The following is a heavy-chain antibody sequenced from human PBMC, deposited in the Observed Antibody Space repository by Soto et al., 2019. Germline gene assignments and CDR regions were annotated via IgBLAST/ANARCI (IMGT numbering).Heavy chain of an antibody. CDR2: INSDGSST. CDR1: GFTFSSYW. J-gene: IGHJ1*01. CDR3: ARGRGGGSGAFQH. D-gene: IGHD3-10*01. Sequence: EVQLVESGGGSVQPGGSLRLSCAASGFTFSSYWMHWVRQVPGKGLVWVSRINSDGSSTSYADSVKGRFTISRDNAKNTLYLQMSSLTAEDTAVYYCARGRGGGSGAFQHWGQGTLVTVSS. V-gene: IGHV3-74*01.